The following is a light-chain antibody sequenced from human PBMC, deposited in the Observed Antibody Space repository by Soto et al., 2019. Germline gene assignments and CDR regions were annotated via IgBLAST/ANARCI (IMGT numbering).Light chain of an antibody. CDR2: GAS. V-gene: IGKV3-15*01. CDR1: QSVSSN. Sequence: EIVMTQSPATLSVSPGERATHSCRASQSVSSNLAWYQQKPGQAPRLLIYGASTRATGIPARFSGSGSGTEFTLTISSLQSEDFAVYYCQQYNNWRTWTFGQGTRWIS. J-gene: IGKJ1*01. CDR3: QQYNNWRTWT.